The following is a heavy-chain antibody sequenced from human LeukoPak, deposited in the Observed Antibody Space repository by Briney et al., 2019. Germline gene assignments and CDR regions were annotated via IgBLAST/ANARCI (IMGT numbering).Heavy chain of an antibody. CDR1: GFTFSSYN. Sequence: PGGSLRLSCAASGFTFSSYNMNWVRQAPGKGLEWVSSISSSGTYIYYADSVKGRLTISRDNAKNSLYLQMNSLRAEDTAVYYCAREAAATFDYWGQGTLVTVSS. J-gene: IGHJ4*02. CDR3: AREAAATFDY. D-gene: IGHD6-13*01. V-gene: IGHV3-21*01. CDR2: ISSSGTYI.